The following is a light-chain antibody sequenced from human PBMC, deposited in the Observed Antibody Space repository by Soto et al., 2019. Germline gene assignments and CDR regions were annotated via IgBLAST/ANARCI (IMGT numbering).Light chain of an antibody. CDR1: QDIGNF. V-gene: IGKV1-27*01. J-gene: IGKJ4*01. Sequence: ILMTQSPSSLSAFVGDGVTITCRASQDIGNFLAWYQQKPGKVPKLLIYAASTLQSGVPPRFSGSGSGTDFTLTISSLQPEDVATYYCQKCKVAPFTFGGGTKVDIK. CDR2: AAS. CDR3: QKCKVAPFT.